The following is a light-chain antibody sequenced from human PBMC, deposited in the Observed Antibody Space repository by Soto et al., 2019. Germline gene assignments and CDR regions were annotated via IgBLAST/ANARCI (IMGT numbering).Light chain of an antibody. CDR2: EFS. CDR1: SSDVGAYKY. V-gene: IGLV2-8*01. Sequence: QSALTQPPSASGSPGQSVTISCTGTSSDVGAYKYVSWYQQYPGKAPKLIIYEFSKRPSGVPDRLSGSKSGNTASLTVSGIQAEYAADYYGTSYVGGHIRVVGGGPKLTVL. CDR3: TSYVGGHIRV. J-gene: IGLJ2*01.